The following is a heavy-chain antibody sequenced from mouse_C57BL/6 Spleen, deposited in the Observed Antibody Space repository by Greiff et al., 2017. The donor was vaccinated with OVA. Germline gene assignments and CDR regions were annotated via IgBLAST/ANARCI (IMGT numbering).Heavy chain of an antibody. J-gene: IGHJ2*01. CDR2: IYPGDGDT. CDR1: GYAFSSSW. V-gene: IGHV1-82*01. D-gene: IGHD3-2*02. Sequence: QVQLQQSGPELVKPGASVKISCKASGYAFSSSWMNWVKQRPGKGLEWIGRIYPGDGDTNYNGKFKGKATLTADKSSSTAYMQLSSLTSEDSAVYFCARWGTAQATFDYWGQGTTRTVSS. CDR3: ARWGTAQATFDY.